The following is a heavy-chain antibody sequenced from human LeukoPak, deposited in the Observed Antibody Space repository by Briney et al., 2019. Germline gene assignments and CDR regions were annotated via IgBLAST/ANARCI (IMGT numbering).Heavy chain of an antibody. D-gene: IGHD1-1*01. CDR2: IWYDGSNK. CDR3: ARDQTGTLLYLVY. V-gene: IGHV3-33*01. CDR1: GFTFSSYG. J-gene: IGHJ4*02. Sequence: PGRSLRLSCAASGFTFSSYGMHWVRQAPGEGLEWVAVIWYDGSNKYYADSVKGRFTISRDNSKNTLYLQMNSLRAEDTAVYYCARDQTGTLLYLVYWGQGTLVTVSS.